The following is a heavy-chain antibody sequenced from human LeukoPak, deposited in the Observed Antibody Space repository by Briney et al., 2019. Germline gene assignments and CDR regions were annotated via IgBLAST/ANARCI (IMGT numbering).Heavy chain of an antibody. V-gene: IGHV3-11*06. CDR3: AKDRSDPHMLWNAFDI. D-gene: IGHD2-8*01. Sequence: PGGSLRLSCAASGFTFSDYYMSWIRQAPGKGLEWVSSISTSSSYIYYAHSVKGRFTISRDNAKNSLYLQMNSLRAEDTAMYYCAKDRSDPHMLWNAFDIWGQGTMVTVSS. J-gene: IGHJ3*02. CDR1: GFTFSDYY. CDR2: ISTSSSYI.